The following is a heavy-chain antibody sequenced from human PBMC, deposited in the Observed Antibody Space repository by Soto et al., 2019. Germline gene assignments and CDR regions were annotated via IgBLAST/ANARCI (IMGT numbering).Heavy chain of an antibody. CDR2: INTNGGTI. Sequence: EVQLVESGGGLVQPGGSLRLSCAASGFTFSAYSMNWVRQAPGKGLEWVAYINTNGGTIDYADSVKGRFTISRDNAKNSLYLQMNGLRAEDTAVYFCARLRVGYWGQGTQVTVSS. V-gene: IGHV3-48*01. CDR1: GFTFSAYS. J-gene: IGHJ4*02. D-gene: IGHD1-26*01. CDR3: ARLRVGY.